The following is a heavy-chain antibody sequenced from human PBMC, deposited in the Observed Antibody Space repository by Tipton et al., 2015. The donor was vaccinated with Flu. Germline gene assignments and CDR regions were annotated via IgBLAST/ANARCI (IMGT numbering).Heavy chain of an antibody. D-gene: IGHD6-19*01. CDR1: GYTFTNYW. J-gene: IGHJ2*01. Sequence: VQLVQSGAEVKKPGESLKISCKGSGYTFTNYWIGWVRQMPGKGLEWMGIIYPGASDTRYSPSFQGQVTISADKSISTAYLKWNSLKASNTAMYYCARGQWLKWFYLWGRGTLVTVSS. CDR3: ARGQWLKWFYL. V-gene: IGHV5-51*03. CDR2: IYPGASDT.